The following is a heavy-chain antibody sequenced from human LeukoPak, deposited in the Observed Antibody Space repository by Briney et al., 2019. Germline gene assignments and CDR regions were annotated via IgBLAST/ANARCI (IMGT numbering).Heavy chain of an antibody. D-gene: IGHD6-6*01. Sequence: ASVKVSCKASGYTFINYGITWVRQAPGQGLEWMGWISAYNGNTVYAQKAQGRVTLTTDISTSTAYMELRSLRSDDTAMYYCARDRWSSTSSEGALDIWGQGTKVTVSS. V-gene: IGHV1-18*01. CDR1: GYTFINYG. CDR3: ARDRWSSTSSEGALDI. J-gene: IGHJ3*02. CDR2: ISAYNGNT.